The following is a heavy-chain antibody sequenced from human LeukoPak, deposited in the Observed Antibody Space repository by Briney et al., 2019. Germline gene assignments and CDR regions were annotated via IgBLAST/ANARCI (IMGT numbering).Heavy chain of an antibody. CDR2: ISSSSSFI. Sequence: GGSLRLSCAASGFTFSSYSMKWVRQAPGKGLEWVSSISSSSSFIYYADSMKGRFTISRDNAKNSLYLQMNSLRAEDTAVYYCARDIAARRLDYWGQGTLVTASS. J-gene: IGHJ4*02. CDR1: GFTFSSYS. CDR3: ARDIAARRLDY. D-gene: IGHD6-6*01. V-gene: IGHV3-21*01.